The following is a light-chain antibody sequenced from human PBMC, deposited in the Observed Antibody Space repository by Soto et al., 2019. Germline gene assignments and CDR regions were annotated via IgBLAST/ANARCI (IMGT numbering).Light chain of an antibody. CDR3: QQYNTYRVT. V-gene: IGKV1-5*03. CDR2: KAS. Sequence: DIQMTQSPSTLSASVGDRVTITCRASQSISSWLAWYQQKPGKAPKLLIYKASSLESGVPSRFSGRGSGTEFTLTISSLQPDDCATYYCQQYNTYRVTFGQGTKLEIK. J-gene: IGKJ2*01. CDR1: QSISSW.